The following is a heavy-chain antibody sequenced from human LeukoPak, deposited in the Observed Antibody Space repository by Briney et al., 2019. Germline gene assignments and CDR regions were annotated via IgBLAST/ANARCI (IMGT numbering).Heavy chain of an antibody. Sequence: GGSLRLSCAASGFTFSSYAMSWVRQAPGKGLEWVSAISGSGGNTNYADSVRGRFTISRDNCKNTLYLQMNSLRAEDTAIYYCAKVSWANYFDYWGQGTLVTVSS. CDR2: ISGSGGNT. D-gene: IGHD6-13*01. J-gene: IGHJ4*02. CDR1: GFTFSSYA. V-gene: IGHV3-23*01. CDR3: AKVSWANYFDY.